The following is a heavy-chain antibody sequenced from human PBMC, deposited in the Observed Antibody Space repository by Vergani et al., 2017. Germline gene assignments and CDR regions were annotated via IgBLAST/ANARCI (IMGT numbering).Heavy chain of an antibody. Sequence: QVQLVQSGAEVKKPGASVKVSCKASGYTFTNYPLIWVRQPPGQGLEFMGWINTNSGNPTDAPVFTGRFFFSLDTSVSTAYLQISGLKAEDSAVYYCARGRQSRLTEYRYAMDVWGQGTTVTVSS. CDR3: ARGRQSRLTEYRYAMDV. CDR1: GYTFTNYP. V-gene: IGHV7-4-1*02. J-gene: IGHJ6*02. D-gene: IGHD2/OR15-2a*01. CDR2: INTNSGNP.